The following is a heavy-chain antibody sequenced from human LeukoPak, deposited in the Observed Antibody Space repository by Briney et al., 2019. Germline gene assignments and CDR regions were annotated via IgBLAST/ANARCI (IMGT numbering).Heavy chain of an antibody. J-gene: IGHJ4*02. CDR3: SRSLNY. CDR1: GFSFSRSW. V-gene: IGHV3-7*01. Sequence: PGGSLRLSCATSGFSFSRSWMDWVRQAPGKGLEWVANIKEDGSETHYVDSAKGRFTISRDNAKNSLFLQVDNLRVEDTAIYYCSRSLNYWGQGTLATVSS. CDR2: IKEDGSET.